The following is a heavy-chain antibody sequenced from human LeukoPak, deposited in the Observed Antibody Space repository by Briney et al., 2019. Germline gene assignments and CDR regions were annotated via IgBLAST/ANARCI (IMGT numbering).Heavy chain of an antibody. V-gene: IGHV3-74*01. D-gene: IGHD2/OR15-2a*01. Sequence: GGSLRLSCAASGFTLSNHWMHWVRQGPGKGLVWVSCISSDGSIIRYADSVKGRFTISRDSAENTLYLQMNSLRDEDTAVYYCLTIVETTFDAFDIWGQGTMVTVSS. CDR1: GFTLSNHW. J-gene: IGHJ3*02. CDR3: LTIVETTFDAFDI. CDR2: ISSDGSII.